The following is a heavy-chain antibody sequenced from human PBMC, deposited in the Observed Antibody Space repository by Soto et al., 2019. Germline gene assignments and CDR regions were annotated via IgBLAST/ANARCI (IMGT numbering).Heavy chain of an antibody. D-gene: IGHD3-10*01. CDR3: AKGPDVYGSWCYRSYYYYYYMDV. CDR2: ISGSGGST. V-gene: IGHV3-23*01. J-gene: IGHJ6*03. Sequence: GGSLRLSCAASGFTFSSYAMSWVRQAPGKGLEWVSAISGSGGSTYYADSVKGRFTISRDNSKNTLYLQMNSLRAEDTAAYYSAKGPDVYGSWCYRSYYYYYYMDVWGKATAVTVSS. CDR1: GFTFSSYA.